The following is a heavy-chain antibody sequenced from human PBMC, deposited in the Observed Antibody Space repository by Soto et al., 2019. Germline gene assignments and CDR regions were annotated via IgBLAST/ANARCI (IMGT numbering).Heavy chain of an antibody. D-gene: IGHD2-15*01. CDR1: GYTFTSYA. CDR2: INAGNGNT. J-gene: IGHJ4*02. Sequence: QVQLVQSGAEVKKPGASVKVSCKASGYTFTSYAMHWVRQAPGQSLEWMGWINAGNGNTKYSQKLQGRVTITRDTSASTAYRELSSLRSEDTAVYYCARGPGGPDGPGDYWGQGTLVTVSS. CDR3: ARGPGGPDGPGDY. V-gene: IGHV1-3*01.